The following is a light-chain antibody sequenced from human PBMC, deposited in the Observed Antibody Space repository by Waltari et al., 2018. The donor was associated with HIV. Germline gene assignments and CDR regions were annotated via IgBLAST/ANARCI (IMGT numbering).Light chain of an antibody. CDR3: QHLNTYPYT. CDR2: AAS. CDR1: HRISTY. V-gene: IGKV1-9*01. Sequence: DIQLTQSPSFLSASVGDRVTITCRADHRISTYLAWYQQKPGKAPKLLISAASALQSGVPSRVSGSGSGREFTLTISSLQPEDFASYYCQHLNTYPYTFGQGTKLEIK. J-gene: IGKJ2*01.